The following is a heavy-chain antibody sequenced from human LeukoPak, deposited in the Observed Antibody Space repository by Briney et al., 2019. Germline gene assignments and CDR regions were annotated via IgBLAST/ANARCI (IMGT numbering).Heavy chain of an antibody. V-gene: IGHV4-30-2*01. D-gene: IGHD1-26*01. CDR1: GGSISSGGYS. Sequence: SETLSLTCAVSGGSISSGGYSWSWIRQPPGKGLEWIGYIYHSGSTYYNPSLKSRVTISVDRSKNQFSLKLSSVTAADTAVYYCARVSSGSYCDWYFDLWGRGTLVTVSS. CDR2: IYHSGST. CDR3: ARVSSGSYCDWYFDL. J-gene: IGHJ2*01.